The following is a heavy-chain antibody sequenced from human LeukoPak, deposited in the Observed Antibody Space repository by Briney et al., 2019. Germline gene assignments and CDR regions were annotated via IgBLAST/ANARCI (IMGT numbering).Heavy chain of an antibody. Sequence: GASVKVSCKASGYTFTSYGISWVRQAPGQGLEWMGWISAYNGNTNYAQKLQGRVTMTTDTSTSTAYMELRSLRSDDTAVYYCARVQDYYGSGSYSLLFDYWGQGTLVTVSS. CDR3: ARVQDYYGSGSYSLLFDY. J-gene: IGHJ4*02. V-gene: IGHV1-18*04. CDR2: ISAYNGNT. D-gene: IGHD3-10*01. CDR1: GYTFTSYG.